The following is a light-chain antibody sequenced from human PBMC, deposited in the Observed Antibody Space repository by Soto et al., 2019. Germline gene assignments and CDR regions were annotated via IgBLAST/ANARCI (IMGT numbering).Light chain of an antibody. CDR3: SSYTSNSTPYV. V-gene: IGLV2-14*01. J-gene: IGLJ1*01. CDR1: SSDIGTYNY. Sequence: QSVLTQPASVSGSPGQSMTISCTGTSSDIGTYNYVSWFQQHPGKAPKLMTYEVSNRPSGVSNRFSGAKSGNTASLTISGIQAEDEADYYCSSYTSNSTPYVFGTGTKVTVL. CDR2: EVS.